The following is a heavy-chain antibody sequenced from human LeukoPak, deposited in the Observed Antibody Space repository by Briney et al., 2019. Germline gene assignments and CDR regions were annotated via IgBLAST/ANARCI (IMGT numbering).Heavy chain of an antibody. V-gene: IGHV3-7*01. D-gene: IGHD2-8*02. Sequence: GGSLRVSCAASGFTFSIYWMNWVRQTPGKGLEWVAIIKHDGSERFYVDSVKGRFTVSRDNAKNSLYLQMNSLRAEDSAVYYCARGGQGTTGLAFDLWRQGTMVTVSS. CDR2: IKHDGSER. CDR1: GFTFSIYW. CDR3: ARGGQGTTGLAFDL. J-gene: IGHJ3*01.